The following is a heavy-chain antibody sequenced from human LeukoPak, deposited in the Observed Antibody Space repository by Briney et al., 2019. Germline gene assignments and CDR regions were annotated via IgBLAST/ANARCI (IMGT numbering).Heavy chain of an antibody. J-gene: IGHJ6*03. CDR1: GVTFNNYN. CDR2: ITSSGTYI. V-gene: IGHV3-21*01. D-gene: IGHD1-26*01. Sequence: PGGSLRLSCATSGVTFNNYNMNWVRQAPGRALERVSSITSSGTYIFYADSVKGRFTISRDNAKNSLYLQMNSLGPEDTAVYYCASDPYSGNYGNYYYYYMDVWGKGTTVTISS. CDR3: ASDPYSGNYGNYYYYYMDV.